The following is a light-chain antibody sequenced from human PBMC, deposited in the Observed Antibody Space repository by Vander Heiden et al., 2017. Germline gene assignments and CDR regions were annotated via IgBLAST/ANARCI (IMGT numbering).Light chain of an antibody. Sequence: QPALTQPASMFGSPGQSITISCTGTSSDVGLYNYVSWYQQLPGKAPKVLIHDVSTRPSGVSHRFSGSKSGNTASLTISGLQTEDEAHYYCSSYTSITTLVFGTGTKVTVL. CDR1: SSDVGLYNY. J-gene: IGLJ1*01. CDR3: SSYTSITTLV. CDR2: DVS. V-gene: IGLV2-14*03.